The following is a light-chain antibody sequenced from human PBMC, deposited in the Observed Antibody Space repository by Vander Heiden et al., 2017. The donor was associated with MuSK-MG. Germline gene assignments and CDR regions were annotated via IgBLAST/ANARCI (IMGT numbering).Light chain of an antibody. J-gene: IGLJ2*01. CDR1: SSNIGSNT. Sequence: QSVLTQPPSASGTPGQRVTISCSGGSSNIGSNTVNWYQQLPGTAPKLLMYANNQRPSGVPDRFSGSKSGTSASLAISGLQSEDEADYYCAAWDDSLNGPQVVFGGGTKLTVL. CDR2: ANN. V-gene: IGLV1-44*01. CDR3: AAWDDSLNGPQVV.